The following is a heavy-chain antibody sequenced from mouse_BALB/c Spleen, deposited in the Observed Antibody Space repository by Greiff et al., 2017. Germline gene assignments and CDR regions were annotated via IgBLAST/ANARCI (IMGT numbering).Heavy chain of an antibody. J-gene: IGHJ3*01. CDR2: IWSGGST. Sequence: QVQLQQSGPGLVQPSQSLSITCTVSGFSLTSYGVHWVRQSPGKGLEWLGVIWSGGSTDYNAAFISRLSISKDNSKSQVFFKMNSLQANDTAIYYCARTGYGSTWFAYWGQGTLVTVSA. V-gene: IGHV2-2*02. D-gene: IGHD1-1*01. CDR1: GFSLTSYG. CDR3: ARTGYGSTWFAY.